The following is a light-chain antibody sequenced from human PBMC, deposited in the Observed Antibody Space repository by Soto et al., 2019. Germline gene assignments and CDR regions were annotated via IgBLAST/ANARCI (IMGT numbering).Light chain of an antibody. CDR3: QHYDHLVT. CDR2: DAS. J-gene: IGKJ3*01. Sequence: DIQMTQSPSSLSASVGDRVTITCQASQDIRKFLNWYQQKPGKAPKLLINDASNLETGVPSRFSGSGSGTDFTFTINSLQPEDIATYYCQHYDHLVTFGPGTTVDIK. V-gene: IGKV1-33*01. CDR1: QDIRKF.